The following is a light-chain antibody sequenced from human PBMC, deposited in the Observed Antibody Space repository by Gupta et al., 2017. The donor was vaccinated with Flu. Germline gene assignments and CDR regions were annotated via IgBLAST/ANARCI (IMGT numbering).Light chain of an antibody. V-gene: IGKV3-20*01. Sequence: EIVLTQSPGTLSLSPGERATLSCRASQSISSTFLAWYQQKSGQAPRLLIYGASSRVTGIPDRFTGSGSGTDFTLTINRLEPEDFAVYYCQQYTGSPSFGQGSKLEIK. J-gene: IGKJ2*03. CDR2: GAS. CDR3: QQYTGSPS. CDR1: QSISSTF.